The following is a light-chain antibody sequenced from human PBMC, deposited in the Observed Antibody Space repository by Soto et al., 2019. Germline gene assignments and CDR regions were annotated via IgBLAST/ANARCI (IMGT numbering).Light chain of an antibody. J-gene: IGKJ3*01. V-gene: IGKV1-39*01. CDR3: QQSYSALVT. CDR2: GAS. Sequence: IQLTQSPSSLSASVGDSVTITCRASQGITSYLAWYQQKPGKAPNLLIYGASTLQSGVPSRFSGSGSGTDFALTISSLQPEDFATYYCQQSYSALVTFGPGTTVDVK. CDR1: QGITSY.